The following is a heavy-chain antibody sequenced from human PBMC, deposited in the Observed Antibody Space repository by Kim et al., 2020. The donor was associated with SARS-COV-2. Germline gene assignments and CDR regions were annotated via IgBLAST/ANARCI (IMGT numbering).Heavy chain of an antibody. V-gene: IGHV3-23*01. CDR3: ARLPSGYDPYYFDY. CDR2: ITGSGGTT. CDR1: GFTFGDHA. Sequence: GGSLRLSCAASGFTFGDHALSWVRQAPGKGLEWVADITGSGGTTYYADSVKGRFTISRDNLQNTVSLQMNSLRAEDTAVYFCARLPSGYDPYYFDYWGQG. D-gene: IGHD5-12*01. J-gene: IGHJ4*02.